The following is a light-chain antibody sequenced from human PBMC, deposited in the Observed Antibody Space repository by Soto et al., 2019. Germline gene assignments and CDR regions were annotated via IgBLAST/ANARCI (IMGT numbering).Light chain of an antibody. CDR3: QHYNDWGT. Sequence: EIVMTQSPATLSVSPGERATLSCRASQSVNSNLAWYQQRPGQAPRLLIYGASTRATGIPARFSGSGFGTEFTLTISSLQSEDFVTYYCQHYNDWGTFGQGTKLEIK. V-gene: IGKV3-15*01. CDR2: GAS. CDR1: QSVNSN. J-gene: IGKJ2*01.